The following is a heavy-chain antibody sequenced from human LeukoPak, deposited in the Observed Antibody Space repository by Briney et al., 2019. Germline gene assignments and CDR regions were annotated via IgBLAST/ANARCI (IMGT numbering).Heavy chain of an antibody. J-gene: IGHJ3*02. V-gene: IGHV4-59*01. CDR2: IHYSENT. CDR1: GGSISSYF. CDR3: ARDRRWELLHAFDI. Sequence: KPSETLSLTCTVSGGSISSYFWSWIRQPPGKGLEWIAYIHYSENTNYNPSLKSRVTISLDTSKNQFSLMLSSMTAADTAVYYCARDRRWELLHAFDIWGQGTMVTVSS. D-gene: IGHD1-26*01.